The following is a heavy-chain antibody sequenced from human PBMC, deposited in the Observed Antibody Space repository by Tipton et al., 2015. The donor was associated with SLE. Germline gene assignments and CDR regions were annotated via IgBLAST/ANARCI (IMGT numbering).Heavy chain of an antibody. J-gene: IGHJ4*02. CDR2: VFRGGST. CDR1: GDSLSGQY. CDR3: ARSLGAGFCSGGNCFEPLDY. D-gene: IGHD2-15*01. V-gene: IGHV4-34*12. Sequence: TLSLTCSVYGDSLSGQYWSWIRQPPGKGLEWIGEVFRGGSTNYSPSLESRVTITVDMSKNQFSLRLISVTAVDTAIYYCARSLGAGFCSGGNCFEPLDYWGQGILVTVSS.